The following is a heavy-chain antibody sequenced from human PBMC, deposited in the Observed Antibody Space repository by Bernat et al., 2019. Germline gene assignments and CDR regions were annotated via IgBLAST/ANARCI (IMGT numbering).Heavy chain of an antibody. Sequence: QVQLQQWGAGLLKPSETLSLTCAVYGGPFSGYYWSWIRQPPGKGLEWIGEINHSGSTNYNPSLKSRVTISVDTSTNQFSLKLSSVTAADTAVYYCARGLRPLGYCSSTSCYGLGDVWGQGTTVTVSS. CDR3: ARGLRPLGYCSSTSCYGLGDV. CDR1: GGPFSGYY. CDR2: INHSGST. D-gene: IGHD2-2*01. J-gene: IGHJ6*02. V-gene: IGHV4-34*01.